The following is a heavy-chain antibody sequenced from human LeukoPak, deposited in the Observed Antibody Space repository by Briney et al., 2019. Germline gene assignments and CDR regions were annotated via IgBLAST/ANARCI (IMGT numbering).Heavy chain of an antibody. Sequence: GASVKVSCKASGYTLTDYFIYWVRQAPGQGLEWMGWINPDTGGTVYAQNFQGRVTMTRDTSISTAYMELSRLVSDDTAVYYCARRFSPTGPFDYWGQGTLVTVSS. D-gene: IGHD1-14*01. J-gene: IGHJ4*02. CDR1: GYTLTDYF. CDR3: ARRFSPTGPFDY. V-gene: IGHV1-2*02. CDR2: INPDTGGT.